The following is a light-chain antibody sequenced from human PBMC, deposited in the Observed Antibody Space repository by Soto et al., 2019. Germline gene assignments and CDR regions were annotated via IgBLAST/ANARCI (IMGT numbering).Light chain of an antibody. V-gene: IGKV3D-15*01. J-gene: IGKJ5*01. CDR1: QSVNSK. CDR2: HAS. Sequence: EIMLTQSPATLSLSPGERATLSCRASQSVNSKLAWYQQKPGQSPRLVIYHASTRATGIPARFSGSGSGTEFTLTISSLQSEDFAVYYCQEYNTWPLLTFGQGRRLEIK. CDR3: QEYNTWPLLT.